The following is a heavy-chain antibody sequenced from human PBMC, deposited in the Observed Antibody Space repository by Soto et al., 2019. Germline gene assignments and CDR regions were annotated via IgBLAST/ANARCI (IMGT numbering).Heavy chain of an antibody. Sequence: QVQLVESGGGVVQPGRSLRLSCAASGFTFSSYGMHWVRQAPGKGLEWVAVISYDGSNKYYADSVKGRFTISRDNSKNTMYLQMNSLRAEDTAVYYCAKDMRPPGEQWLGTHYYDSRDVWVQGTTVTFSS. D-gene: IGHD6-19*01. J-gene: IGHJ6*01. V-gene: IGHV3-30*18. CDR3: AKDMRPPGEQWLGTHYYDSRDV. CDR1: GFTFSSYG. CDR2: ISYDGSNK.